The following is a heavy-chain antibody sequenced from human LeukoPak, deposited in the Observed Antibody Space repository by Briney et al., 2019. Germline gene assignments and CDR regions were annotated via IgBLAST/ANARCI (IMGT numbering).Heavy chain of an antibody. CDR3: ATRTSGAFDF. CDR1: GFTFTNYA. CDR2: ISDDGSNK. Sequence: TGGSLRLSCAASGFTFTNYAVHCVRQAPGKGLEWVALISDDGSNKYYTNSVKGRFTISRDNSKNTLYLQMNSLRAEDTAVYYCATRTSGAFDFWGQGTMVIVS. J-gene: IGHJ3*01. V-gene: IGHV3-30-3*01.